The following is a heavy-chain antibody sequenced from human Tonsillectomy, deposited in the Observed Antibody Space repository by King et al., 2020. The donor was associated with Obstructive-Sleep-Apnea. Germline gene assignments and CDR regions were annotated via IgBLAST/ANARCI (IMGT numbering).Heavy chain of an antibody. CDR1: GGSISSYY. CDR2: INYSGST. Sequence: MQLQESGPGLVKPSETLSLTCTVSGGSISSYYWSWIRQPPGKGLEWIGYINYSGSTNYNPSLKSRVIISVDTSKNQFSLKLSSVTAADTAVYYCARLRYYDSSGYYYFYYFDYWGQGTLVTVSS. V-gene: IGHV4-59*08. CDR3: ARLRYYDSSGYYYFYYFDY. J-gene: IGHJ4*02. D-gene: IGHD3-22*01.